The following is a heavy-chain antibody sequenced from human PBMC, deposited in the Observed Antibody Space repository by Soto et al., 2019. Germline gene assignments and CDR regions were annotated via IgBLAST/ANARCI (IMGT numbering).Heavy chain of an antibody. CDR2: IYYSGST. Sequence: QVQLQESGPGLVKPSETLSLTCTVSVSGGSVSTGVHYWSWIRQPPGKGLEWIGYIYYSGSTNYIPSLKSRVTISVDTSKNQLSLKLTSVTAADTAVYYCARGYYTSWYWFDRWGRGTLVTVSS. CDR1: GGSVSTGVHY. V-gene: IGHV4-61*08. CDR3: ARGYYTSWYWFDR. J-gene: IGHJ2*01. D-gene: IGHD6-13*01.